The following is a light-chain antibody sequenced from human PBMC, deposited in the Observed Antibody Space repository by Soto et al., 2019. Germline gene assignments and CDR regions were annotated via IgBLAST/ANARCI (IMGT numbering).Light chain of an antibody. J-gene: IGKJ2*01. V-gene: IGKV3-15*01. CDR1: QSVRSN. CDR3: QQYNNWPYT. Sequence: EIVMTQSPATLSVSPGDVATLSCRASQSVRSNLAWYRQKPGQAPSLLIYGASTRASGLPTKFSASGSGTEFALTISSLQSEDFAVYSCQQYNNWPYTFGQGTRLQIK. CDR2: GAS.